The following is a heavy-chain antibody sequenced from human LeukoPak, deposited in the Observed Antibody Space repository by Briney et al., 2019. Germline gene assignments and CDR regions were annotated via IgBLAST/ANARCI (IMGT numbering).Heavy chain of an antibody. CDR2: ISAYNGNT. Sequence: ASVKVSCKASGYTFTGYYMHWVRQAPGQGLEWMGCISAYNGNTNFAPKLQGRVTMTADTSTSTAYMELRSLRSDDTAVYYCARDVFEGFGERVIDAFDLWGQGTMVTVSS. V-gene: IGHV1-18*04. CDR3: ARDVFEGFGERVIDAFDL. CDR1: GYTFTGYY. J-gene: IGHJ3*01. D-gene: IGHD3-10*01.